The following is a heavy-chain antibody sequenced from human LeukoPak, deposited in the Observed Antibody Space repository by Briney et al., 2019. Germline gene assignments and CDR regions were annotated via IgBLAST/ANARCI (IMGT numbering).Heavy chain of an antibody. CDR3: AKERNSGWCSPFDF. V-gene: IGHV3-23*01. Sequence: PGGSLRLSCAASGFTFNSYAMSWVRQAPGKGLDWVSGISGSGINTYYADSVMGRFTIFRDNSKNTLYLQLNSLRVEDTAVYYCAKERNSGWCSPFDFWGLGTLVTVSS. CDR2: ISGSGINT. CDR1: GFTFNSYA. J-gene: IGHJ4*02. D-gene: IGHD6-13*01.